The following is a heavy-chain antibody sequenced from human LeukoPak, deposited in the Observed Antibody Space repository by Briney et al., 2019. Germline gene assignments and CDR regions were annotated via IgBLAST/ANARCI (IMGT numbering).Heavy chain of an antibody. V-gene: IGHV4-39*01. J-gene: IGHJ4*02. CDR3: ARGYSGYSVAY. CDR2: MYYSGNT. D-gene: IGHD5-12*01. CDR1: GGSISSSSYY. Sequence: SETLSLTCTVSGGSISSSSYYWGWIRQPPGKGLEWIGSMYYSGNTYCNPSLKSRVTISVDTSKNQFSLKLSSVTAADTAVYYCARGYSGYSVAYWGQGTLVTVSS.